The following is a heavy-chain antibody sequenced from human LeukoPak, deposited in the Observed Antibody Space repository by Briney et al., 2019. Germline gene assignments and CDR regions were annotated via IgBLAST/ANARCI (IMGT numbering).Heavy chain of an antibody. D-gene: IGHD3-10*01. CDR3: ARGFGALDYYYGMDV. Sequence: ASVKVSCKASGYMFRNYGIVWVRQAPGQGPEWMGWISVYNDDTYYAQTFQGRVTMTTDTLTTTAYMELTSLRSDDTAVYYCARGFGALDYYYGMDVWGTGTTVTVFS. CDR1: GYMFRNYG. V-gene: IGHV1-18*01. CDR2: ISVYNDDT. J-gene: IGHJ6*04.